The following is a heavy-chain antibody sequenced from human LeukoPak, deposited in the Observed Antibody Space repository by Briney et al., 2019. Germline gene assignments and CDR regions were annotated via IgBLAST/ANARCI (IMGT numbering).Heavy chain of an antibody. Sequence: GGSLRFSCAASGFTFSSYAMSWVRQAPGKGREGVSAISGSGGSTYYADSVKGRFTISRDNSKNTLYLQMNSLRAEDTAVYYCAKGVTMALLSGFDPWGQGTLVTVSS. CDR1: GFTFSSYA. D-gene: IGHD4/OR15-4a*01. V-gene: IGHV3-23*01. CDR3: AKGVTMALLSGFDP. J-gene: IGHJ5*02. CDR2: ISGSGGST.